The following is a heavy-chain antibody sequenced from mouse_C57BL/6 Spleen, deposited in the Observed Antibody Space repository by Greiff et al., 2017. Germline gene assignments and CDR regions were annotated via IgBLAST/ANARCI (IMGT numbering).Heavy chain of an antibody. V-gene: IGHV1-55*01. CDR2: IYPGSGST. CDR3: ARSIASDYYGSSPDY. CDR1: GYTFTSYW. J-gene: IGHJ2*01. D-gene: IGHD1-1*01. Sequence: QVQLQQPGAELVKPGASVKMSCKASGYTFTSYWITWVKQRPGQGLEWIGDIYPGSGSTNYNEKFKSKATLTVDTSSSTAYMQLSSLTSEDSAVYYCARSIASDYYGSSPDYWGQGTTLTVSS.